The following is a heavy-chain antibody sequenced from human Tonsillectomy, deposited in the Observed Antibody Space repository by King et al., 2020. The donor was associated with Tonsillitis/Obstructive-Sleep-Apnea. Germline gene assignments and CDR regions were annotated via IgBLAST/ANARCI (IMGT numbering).Heavy chain of an antibody. V-gene: IGHV3-23*04. CDR3: AKSMAYTVDY. D-gene: IGHD3-16*01. CDR2: INGSGCST. J-gene: IGHJ4*02. Sequence: VQLVESGGGLVQPGGSLRLSCAASGVAFSIYAMSLVRQALGKGLEWVSAINGSGCSTYYADTVKGRFTISRDNSKNTLYLQMNSLRAEDTAVYYCAKSMAYTVDYWGQGTLVTVSS. CDR1: GVAFSIYA.